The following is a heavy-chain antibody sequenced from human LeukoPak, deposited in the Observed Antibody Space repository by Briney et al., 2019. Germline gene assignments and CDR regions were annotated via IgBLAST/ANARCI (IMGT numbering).Heavy chain of an antibody. Sequence: SETLSLTCTVSGGSISSYYWSWIPQPPGKGLGRIGYIYYSGSTNYNPSLKSRVTISVDTSKNQFSLKLSSVTAADTAVYYCARLGAAAFSYYFDYWGQGTLVTVSS. D-gene: IGHD2-2*01. CDR1: GGSISSYY. CDR2: IYYSGST. J-gene: IGHJ4*02. CDR3: ARLGAAAFSYYFDY. V-gene: IGHV4-59*08.